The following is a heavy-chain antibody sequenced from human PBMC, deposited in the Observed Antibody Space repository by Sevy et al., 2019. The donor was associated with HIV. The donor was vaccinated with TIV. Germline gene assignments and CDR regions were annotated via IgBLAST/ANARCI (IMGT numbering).Heavy chain of an antibody. J-gene: IGHJ6*02. V-gene: IGHV3-21*01. D-gene: IGHD3-10*01. CDR1: GFTFSSYS. CDR2: ISSSSSYI. CDR3: ASLLITMVRGVITHYYYGMDV. Sequence: GGSLRLSCAASGFTFSSYSMNWVRQAPGKGVEWVSSISSSSSYIYYADSVKGRFTISRDNAKNSLYLQMNSLRAEDTAVYYCASLLITMVRGVITHYYYGMDVWGQGTTVTVSS.